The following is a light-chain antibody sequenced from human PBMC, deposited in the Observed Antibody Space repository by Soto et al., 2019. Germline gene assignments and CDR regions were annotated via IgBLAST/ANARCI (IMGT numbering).Light chain of an antibody. J-gene: IGKJ1*01. V-gene: IGKV1-5*03. CDR1: QSISSW. Sequence: DIQMTQSPATLSASVGDRVTITCRASQSISSWLAWYQQKPGKAPKLLIYKASTLKSGVPSRFSGSGSGTYFALTISRLEPEDFAVYYCQQYDTSSTFGQGTKVDIK. CDR3: QQYDTSST. CDR2: KAS.